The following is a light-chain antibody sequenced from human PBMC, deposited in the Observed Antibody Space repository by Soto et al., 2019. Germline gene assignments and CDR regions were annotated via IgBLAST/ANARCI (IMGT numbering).Light chain of an antibody. CDR3: CSYAGSSLWV. J-gene: IGLJ3*02. CDR1: SSDVGAYNY. V-gene: IGLV2-11*01. CDR2: DVT. Sequence: QSALTQPRSVSGSPGQSVTISCTGTSSDVGAYNYVSWYQHHPGKAPKLVIYDVTKRPSGVPDRFAGSKSGNTASLTISGLQAEDEADYYCCSYAGSSLWVFDGGTKLTVL.